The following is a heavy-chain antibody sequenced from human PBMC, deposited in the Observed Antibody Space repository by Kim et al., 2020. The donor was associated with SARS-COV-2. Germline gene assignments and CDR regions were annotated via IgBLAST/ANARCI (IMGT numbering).Heavy chain of an antibody. V-gene: IGHV4-39*01. Sequence: SETLSLTCTVSGGSVFSSSYYGGWIRQPPGKGLEWIGSVSYNGITYSNPSLKSRVTISVDTSKKQVSLKLSSVTAADTAVYYCARYILTPRYFDCWGQGTLVTVSS. CDR2: VSYNGIT. D-gene: IGHD3-9*01. CDR1: GGSVFSSSYY. J-gene: IGHJ4*02. CDR3: ARYILTPRYFDC.